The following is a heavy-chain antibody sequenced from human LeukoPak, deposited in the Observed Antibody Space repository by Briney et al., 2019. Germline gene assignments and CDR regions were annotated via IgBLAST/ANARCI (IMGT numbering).Heavy chain of an antibody. CDR2: ISGSGGST. V-gene: IGHV3-23*01. Sequence: GGSLRLSCAASGFTFSSYTMSWVRQAPGKGLEWVSAISGSGGSTYYADSVKGRFTISRDTSKNTLYLQINGLRVEDTAVYYCVALYDSWGQGTLVTVSS. J-gene: IGHJ4*02. CDR3: VALYDS. CDR1: GFTFSSYT.